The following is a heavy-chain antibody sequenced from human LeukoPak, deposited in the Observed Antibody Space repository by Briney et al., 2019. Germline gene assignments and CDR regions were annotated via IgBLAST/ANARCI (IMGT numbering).Heavy chain of an antibody. Sequence: GGSLRLSCAASGFTFSVYAMTWVRQAQGKGLEWVSLVSGSGDTTYYADSVKGRFTISRDNSKISLYRQMISRSAEVTAIYYCAKVPHFRGGYWGQGTLVSVSS. D-gene: IGHD3-16*01. J-gene: IGHJ4*02. CDR1: GFTFSVYA. CDR2: VSGSGDTT. V-gene: IGHV3-23*01. CDR3: AKVPHFRGGY.